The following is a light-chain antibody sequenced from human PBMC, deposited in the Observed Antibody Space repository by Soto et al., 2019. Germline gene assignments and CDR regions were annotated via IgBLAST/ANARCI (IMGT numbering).Light chain of an antibody. Sequence: QTVVTQSPSASASLGASVKLTCTLSSGHISYAIAWHQQQPEKGPRYLMKLNSDGSHSKGDGIPDRFSGSSSGAERYLTISSLQSEDEADYYCQTWGTGIHVVFGGGTKLTVL. CDR3: QTWGTGIHVV. V-gene: IGLV4-69*01. J-gene: IGLJ2*01. CDR2: LNSDGSH. CDR1: SGHISYA.